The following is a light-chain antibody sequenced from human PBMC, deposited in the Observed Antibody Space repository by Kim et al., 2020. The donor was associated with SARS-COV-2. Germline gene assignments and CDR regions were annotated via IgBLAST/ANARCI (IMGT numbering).Light chain of an antibody. CDR1: SSNVGTNY. CDR2: KDR. CDR3: ATWDDSLSGPV. J-gene: IGLJ3*02. Sequence: GKRVTISCSGGSSNVGTNYVHWYQQLPGTAPKLLIYKDRQRPSGVPDRFSGSKSGTSASLAISGLQSEDEADYYCATWDDSLSGPVFGGGTQLTVL. V-gene: IGLV1-47*01.